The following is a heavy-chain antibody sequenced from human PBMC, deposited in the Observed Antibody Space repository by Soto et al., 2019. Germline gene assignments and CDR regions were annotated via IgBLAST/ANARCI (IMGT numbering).Heavy chain of an antibody. CDR3: ARDTVVWFISGMDV. V-gene: IGHV3-21*01. Sequence: EVQLVESGGGLVKPGGSLRLSCAASGFTFSSYSMNWVRQAPGKGLEWVSSISASGVYIYSADSLKGRFTFSRDNAKNSLNLQMNSLRAEDTAVYYCARDTVVWFISGMDVWGQVTTVTVSS. CDR2: ISASGVYI. J-gene: IGHJ6*02. CDR1: GFTFSSYS. D-gene: IGHD3-10*01.